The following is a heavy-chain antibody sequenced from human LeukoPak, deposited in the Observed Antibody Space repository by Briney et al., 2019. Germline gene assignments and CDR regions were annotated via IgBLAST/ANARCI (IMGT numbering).Heavy chain of an antibody. D-gene: IGHD3-3*01. Sequence: GASVKVSCKASGYSFSDYYVHWVRQAPGQGLEWMGIISPNGDSTDYAQKFQGRLTMARDTSTTTLYMELSGLRSEDTAIYYCARADDQDFDSWGRGTLVTVSS. CDR2: ISPNGDST. CDR3: ARADDQDFDS. V-gene: IGHV1-46*01. J-gene: IGHJ4*02. CDR1: GYSFSDYY.